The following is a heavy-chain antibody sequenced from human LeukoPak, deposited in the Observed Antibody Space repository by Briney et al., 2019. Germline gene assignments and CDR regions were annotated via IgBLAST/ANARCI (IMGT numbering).Heavy chain of an antibody. V-gene: IGHV4-61*01. CDR1: GGSVSSTTYY. CDR2: IYHSGST. Sequence: PSETLSLTCTVSGGSVSSTTYYWSWIRQPPGKGLEWIGYIYHSGSTNYNPSLKSRVAQSVDTSKSQFSLKLRSVTAADTAVYYCARVSCSGGNCYFDYWGQGTLVTVSS. CDR3: ARVSCSGGNCYFDY. D-gene: IGHD2-15*01. J-gene: IGHJ4*02.